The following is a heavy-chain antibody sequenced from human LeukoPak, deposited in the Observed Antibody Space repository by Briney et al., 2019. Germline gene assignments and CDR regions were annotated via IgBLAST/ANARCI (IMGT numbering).Heavy chain of an antibody. CDR2: IKQDGSEK. V-gene: IGHV3-7*01. D-gene: IGHD1-1*01. J-gene: IGHJ4*02. CDR3: ARALTTLTYEGY. Sequence: GGSLRLSCAVSGLTFSSSWMDWVRQAPGKGLEWVANIKQDGSEKYYVDSVKGRFTISRDNAKDSLYLQMNSLRAEDTAVYYCARALTTLTYEGYWGQGTLVTVSS. CDR1: GLTFSSSW.